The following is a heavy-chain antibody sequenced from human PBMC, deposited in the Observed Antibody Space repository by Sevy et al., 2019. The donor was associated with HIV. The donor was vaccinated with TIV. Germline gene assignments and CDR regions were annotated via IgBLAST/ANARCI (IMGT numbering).Heavy chain of an antibody. CDR1: GDSINTYY. J-gene: IGHJ4*02. Sequence: SETLSLTCTVSGDSINTYYWSWIRQPPGKGLGWIGYVSHSGNTNYNPSLKSRVSMSVDTSTNQFSLKVKSVTAADTAVYYCARLRWDLVVVPGATPGCYFDSWGQGTLVTVSS. V-gene: IGHV4-59*08. CDR2: VSHSGNT. D-gene: IGHD2-2*02. CDR3: ARLRWDLVVVPGATPGCYFDS.